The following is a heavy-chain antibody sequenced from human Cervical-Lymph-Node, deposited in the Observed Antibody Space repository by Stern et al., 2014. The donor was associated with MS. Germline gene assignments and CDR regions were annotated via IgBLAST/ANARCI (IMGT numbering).Heavy chain of an antibody. V-gene: IGHV5-51*01. J-gene: IGHJ4*02. CDR1: GYSFTTNW. Sequence: EVQLVESGAEVKKPGESLKISCKGSGYSFTTNWIAWVRQMPGQGLEWMGIIYPGNSDTRYSPSFQGQVTTSADKPISTAYLQWSSLKASDTAMYYCARDDGDYAFDYWGQGTLVTVSS. CDR2: IYPGNSDT. CDR3: ARDDGDYAFDY. D-gene: IGHD4-17*01.